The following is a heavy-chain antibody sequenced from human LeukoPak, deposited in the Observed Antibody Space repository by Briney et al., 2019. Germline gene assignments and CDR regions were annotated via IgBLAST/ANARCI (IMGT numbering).Heavy chain of an antibody. J-gene: IGHJ6*02. CDR2: MNQDGSEK. CDR3: ATYTHWVAGDV. V-gene: IGHV3-7*01. Sequence: GGSLRLSCAASGFTFSDSWMSWVRQAPGKGLEWVANMNQDGSEKDYVDSVKGRFTISRDNARNSLYLQMGSLRAEDTAVYYCATYTHWVAGDVWGQGTTVTVS. D-gene: IGHD3-16*01. CDR1: GFTFSDSW.